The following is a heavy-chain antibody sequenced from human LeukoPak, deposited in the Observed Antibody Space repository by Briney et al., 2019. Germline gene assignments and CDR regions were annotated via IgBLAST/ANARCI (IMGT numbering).Heavy chain of an antibody. J-gene: IGHJ4*02. CDR1: GFTFSSYA. CDR2: ISYDGSNK. CDR3: ARSHFDSSGYLLDY. D-gene: IGHD3-22*01. V-gene: IGHV3-30*01. Sequence: PGGSLRLSCAASGFTFSSYAMRWVRQAPGKGLEWVAVISYDGSNKYYADSVKGRFTISRDNSKNTLYLQMNSLRAEDTAVYYCARSHFDSSGYLLDYWGQGTLVTVSS.